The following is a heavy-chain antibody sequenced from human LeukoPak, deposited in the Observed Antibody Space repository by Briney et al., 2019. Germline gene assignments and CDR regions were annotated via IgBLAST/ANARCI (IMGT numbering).Heavy chain of an antibody. Sequence: GGSLRLSCAASGFIFSNHGMHWVRQAPGKGLEWVSFIHYDGREQYYADSVKGRFTISRDNSKNTLYLQMNSLRAEDTAVYYCAKVGSGDSGSYPREDFDYWGQGTLVTVSS. D-gene: IGHD3-10*01. CDR2: IHYDGREQ. CDR1: GFIFSNHG. J-gene: IGHJ4*02. CDR3: AKVGSGDSGSYPREDFDY. V-gene: IGHV3-30*02.